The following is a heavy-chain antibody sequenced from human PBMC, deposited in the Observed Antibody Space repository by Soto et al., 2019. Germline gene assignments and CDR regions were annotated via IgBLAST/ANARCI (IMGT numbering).Heavy chain of an antibody. V-gene: IGHV3-7*01. CDR3: SRLEGSGWYVY. CDR2: IKQDGSEK. J-gene: IGHJ4*02. Sequence: EVQLVESGGGLVQPGGSLRLSCAASGFTFSSYWMSWVRQAPGKGLEWVANIKQDGSEKYYVDSVKGRFTISRDNAKNSVYLQMNSLRAEDTAVYYCSRLEGSGWYVYWGQGTLVTVSS. D-gene: IGHD6-19*01. CDR1: GFTFSSYW.